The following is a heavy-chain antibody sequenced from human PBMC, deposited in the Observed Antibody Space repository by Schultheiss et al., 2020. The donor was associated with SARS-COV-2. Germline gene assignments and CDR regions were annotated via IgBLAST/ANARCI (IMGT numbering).Heavy chain of an antibody. Sequence: GGSLRLSCAASGFTFSGSAIHWVRQASGEGLEWVGRIRSEANNYATAYAESMKGRFTISRDNSKSTLYLQLDSLRVEDTAVYYCARDKLSEFAAIFDYWGQGTLVTVSS. D-gene: IGHD3-10*01. J-gene: IGHJ4*02. CDR3: ARDKLSEFAAIFDY. CDR2: IRSEANNYAT. CDR1: GFTFSGSA. V-gene: IGHV3-73*01.